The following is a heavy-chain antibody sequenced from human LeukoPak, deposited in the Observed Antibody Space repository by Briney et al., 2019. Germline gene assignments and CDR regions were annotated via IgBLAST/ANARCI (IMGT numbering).Heavy chain of an antibody. V-gene: IGHV7-4-1*02. CDR2: INTNTGNP. CDR3: AGISGSYQYDY. J-gene: IGHJ4*02. CDR1: GYTFTNYA. Sequence: ASVKVSCKASGYTFTNYAMNWVRQAPGQGLEWMGWINTNTGNPTYAQGFTGRFVFSLDTSVSTAYLQITSLKAEDTAVYYCAGISGSYQYDYWGQGTLVTVSS. D-gene: IGHD1-14*01.